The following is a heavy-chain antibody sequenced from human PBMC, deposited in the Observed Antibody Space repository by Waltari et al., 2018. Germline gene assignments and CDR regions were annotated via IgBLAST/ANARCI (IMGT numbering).Heavy chain of an antibody. CDR3: AKDAFGNTYLDH. D-gene: IGHD3-10*01. CDR2: ASFDGSTT. V-gene: IGHV3-30*18. J-gene: IGHJ5*02. Sequence: QVQLVESGGGVVQPGMSLRLSCAASGFSLSHFGMHWVRQAPGKGLEWLALASFDGSTTYYADSVRGRFTISRDNSKNTLYLDINTLRVDDTAIYYCAKDAFGNTYLDHWGQGTLVTVSS. CDR1: GFSLSHFG.